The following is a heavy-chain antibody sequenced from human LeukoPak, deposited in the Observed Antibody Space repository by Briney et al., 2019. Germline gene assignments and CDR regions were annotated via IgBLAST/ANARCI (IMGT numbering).Heavy chain of an antibody. D-gene: IGHD4-11*01. J-gene: IGHJ6*03. CDR3: ARVRMTTVTTRGGYYYYMDV. Sequence: SQTLSLTCTVSGGSISSGSYYWSWIRQPPGKGLEWIGYIYYGGSTNYNPSLKSRVTISVDTSKNQFSLKLSSVTAADTAVYYCARVRMTTVTTRGGYYYYMDVWGKGTTVTVSS. V-gene: IGHV4-61*01. CDR1: GGSISSGSYY. CDR2: IYYGGST.